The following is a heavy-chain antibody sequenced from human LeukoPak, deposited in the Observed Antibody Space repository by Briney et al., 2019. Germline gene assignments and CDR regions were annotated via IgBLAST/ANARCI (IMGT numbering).Heavy chain of an antibody. CDR3: TREDYLASGSYYPY. J-gene: IGHJ4*02. CDR2: ISFDGRVI. V-gene: IGHV3-30*03. D-gene: IGHD3-10*01. Sequence: PGGSLRLSCAASGFTFSNYGFHWVRQPPGEGLEWVAVISFDGRVIFYADSVKGRFTIFRDNPRNTLDLQMNSLRAEDTAIYYCTREDYLASGSYYPYWGQGTLVTVSS. CDR1: GFTFSNYG.